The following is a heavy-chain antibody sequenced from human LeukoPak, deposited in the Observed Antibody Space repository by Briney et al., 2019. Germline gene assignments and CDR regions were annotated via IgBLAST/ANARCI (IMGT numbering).Heavy chain of an antibody. D-gene: IGHD3-22*01. V-gene: IGHV3-23*01. J-gene: IGHJ4*02. CDR2: ISGSGDNT. CDR1: GFTFSSYA. Sequence: GGSLRLSCAASGFTFSSYAMSWVRQAPGKGLEWVSGISGSGDNTYYADSVMGRFTISRDNSKNTLYVQVNSLGTEDTAAYYCAKGSYYDSSGSFYLDYWGQGTLVTVSS. CDR3: AKGSYYDSSGSFYLDY.